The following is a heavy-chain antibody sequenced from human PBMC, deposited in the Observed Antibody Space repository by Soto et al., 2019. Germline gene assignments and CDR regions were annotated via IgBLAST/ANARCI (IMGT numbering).Heavy chain of an antibody. CDR3: ARGVGKKWELPDY. CDR2: LHYSGTP. D-gene: IGHD1-26*01. J-gene: IGHJ4*02. CDR1: RGSRVNYY. V-gene: IGHV4-59*01. Sequence: PXXTLSLTCSVSRGSRVNYYWSWIRQSPGMGLEWIGYLHYSGTPSYNPSIARRXXMSVDPAXXKFSIHLASVTAADTAVYFCARGVGKKWELPDYWGPGILVTSPQ.